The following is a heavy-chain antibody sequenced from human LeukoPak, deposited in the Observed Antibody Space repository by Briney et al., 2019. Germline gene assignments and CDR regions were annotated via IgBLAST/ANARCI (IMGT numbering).Heavy chain of an antibody. J-gene: IGHJ4*02. Sequence: GGSLRLSCAASGFTFSNSWMLWVRQAPGKGLVWVSRVSSDGNSINYADSVKGRFTISRDNAKNTLYLQMNSLRAEDTAVYYCARWRANYYSDYWGRGTLVTVSS. CDR3: ARWRANYYSDY. V-gene: IGHV3-74*01. CDR1: GFTFSNSW. CDR2: VSSDGNSI.